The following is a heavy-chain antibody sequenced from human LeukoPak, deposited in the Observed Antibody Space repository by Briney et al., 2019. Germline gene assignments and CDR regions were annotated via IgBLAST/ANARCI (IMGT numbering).Heavy chain of an antibody. CDR1: GVSISSYY. CDR2: IYNSGST. V-gene: IGHV4-59*01. J-gene: IGHJ3*02. Sequence: SETLSLTCTVSGVSISSYYWSWIRQPPEKGLEWIGYIYNSGSTNLNPSLKSRVTISVDTSRNHFSLKLSSVTAADTALYYCAREGLSYAFDIWGQGTMVTVSS. CDR3: AREGLSYAFDI.